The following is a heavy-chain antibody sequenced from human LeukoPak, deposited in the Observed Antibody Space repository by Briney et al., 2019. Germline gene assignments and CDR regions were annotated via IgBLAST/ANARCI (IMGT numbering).Heavy chain of an antibody. CDR2: TRNKANSYTT. Sequence: GGSLRLSCAASGFTFSDHYMDWVRQAPGKGLEWVGRTRNKANSYTTEYAASVKGRFTISRDDSKNSLYLQMNSLKTEDTAVYYCARGVSGTYYYYYMDVWGKGTTVTVSS. J-gene: IGHJ6*03. CDR3: ARGVSGTYYYYYMDV. D-gene: IGHD6-19*01. CDR1: GFTFSDHY. V-gene: IGHV3-72*01.